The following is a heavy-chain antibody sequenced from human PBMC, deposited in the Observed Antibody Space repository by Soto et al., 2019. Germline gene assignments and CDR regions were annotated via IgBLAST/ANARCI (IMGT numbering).Heavy chain of an antibody. CDR1: GDSVSSNSAG. Sequence: QVQLQQSGPGLVKPSQTLSLTCAITGDSVSSNSAGWSWVRQSPSRGLEWLGRTYYRSKWYYEYAVAVRGRMTINPDTSKNQYSLQLHSVTPEDTAVYFCARGEQYSGRIFDYWGQGTLVTVSS. CDR2: TYYRSKWYY. J-gene: IGHJ4*01. V-gene: IGHV6-1*01. CDR3: ARGEQYSGRIFDY. D-gene: IGHD1-26*01.